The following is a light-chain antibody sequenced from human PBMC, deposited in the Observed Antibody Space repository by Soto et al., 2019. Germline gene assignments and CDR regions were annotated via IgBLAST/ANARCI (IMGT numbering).Light chain of an antibody. CDR2: EAS. CDR3: QQYNIWPQT. CDR1: QSVSSSY. J-gene: IGKJ1*01. V-gene: IGKV3-15*01. Sequence: EIMFTQSPCALSLSPGERATLSCRASQSVSSSYLAWYQQKPGQAPGLLIYEASTRATGIPARFSGSGSGTEFTLTISSLQSEDFAVYFRQQYNIWPQTFGQGAKADIK.